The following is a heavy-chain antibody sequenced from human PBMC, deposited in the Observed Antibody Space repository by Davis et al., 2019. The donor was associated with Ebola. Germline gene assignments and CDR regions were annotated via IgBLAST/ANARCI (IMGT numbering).Heavy chain of an antibody. CDR1: GGSISSGGYY. D-gene: IGHD3-16*02. Sequence: SETLSLTCTVSGGSISSGGYYWSWIRQHPGKGLEWIGYIYYSGSTNYNPSLKSRVTISVDTSKNQFSLKLSSVTAADTAVYYCARRVMITFGGVIVNGDAFDIWGQGTMVTVSS. CDR3: ARRVMITFGGVIVNGDAFDI. V-gene: IGHV4-61*08. J-gene: IGHJ3*02. CDR2: IYYSGST.